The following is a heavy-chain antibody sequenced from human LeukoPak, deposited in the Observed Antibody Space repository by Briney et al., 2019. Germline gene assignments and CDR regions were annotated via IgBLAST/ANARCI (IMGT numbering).Heavy chain of an antibody. CDR3: ARGNPFGGMEWLLGSYAFDI. Sequence: ASVKVSCKASGYTFTSYDINWVRQATGQGLEWMGWMNPNSGNTGYAQKFQGRVTMTRNTSISTAYMELSSLRSEDTAVYYCARGNPFGGMEWLLGSYAFDIWGQGTMVTVSS. CDR2: MNPNSGNT. D-gene: IGHD3-3*01. CDR1: GYTFTSYD. J-gene: IGHJ3*02. V-gene: IGHV1-8*01.